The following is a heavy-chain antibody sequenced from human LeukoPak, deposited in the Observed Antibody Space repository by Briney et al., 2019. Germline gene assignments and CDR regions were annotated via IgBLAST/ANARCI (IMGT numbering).Heavy chain of an antibody. J-gene: IGHJ1*01. Sequence: SGTLSVTCAVSGGSISSSNWWSWVRQPPGKRLEWIGEIYHSGSTNYNPSLKSRVTISVDKSKNQFSLKLSSVTAADTAVYYCASGWYRPVEYFQHWGQGTLVTVSS. CDR3: ASGWYRPVEYFQH. CDR2: IYHSGST. V-gene: IGHV4-4*02. CDR1: GGSISSSNW. D-gene: IGHD6-19*01.